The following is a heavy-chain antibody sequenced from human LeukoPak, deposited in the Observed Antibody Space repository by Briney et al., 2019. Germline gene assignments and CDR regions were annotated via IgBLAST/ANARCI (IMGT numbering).Heavy chain of an antibody. Sequence: ASVKVSCKASGYTFTGYYMHWVRQAPGQGLEWMGWINPNSGGTNYAQKLQGRITVTTDTSTSTAYMELRSLTSDDTAVYYCARDQWSSSSQRNIDYWGQGTLVTVSS. CDR2: INPNSGGT. D-gene: IGHD6-13*01. CDR1: GYTFTGYY. CDR3: ARDQWSSSSQRNIDY. V-gene: IGHV1-2*02. J-gene: IGHJ4*02.